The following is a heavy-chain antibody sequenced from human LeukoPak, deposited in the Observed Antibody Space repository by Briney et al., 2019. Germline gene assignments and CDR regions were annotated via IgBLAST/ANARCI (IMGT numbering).Heavy chain of an antibody. D-gene: IGHD3-10*01. J-gene: IGHJ3*02. V-gene: IGHV1-2*02. CDR1: GYTFTGYY. CDR2: INPNSGGT. CDR3: ARPFGSGRRDAFAI. Sequence: ASVEVSCKSSGYTFTGYYMHWVRQDPGQGLEWMGWINPNSGGTNSAQNFQGRVSMTRDTSISTAYMELNRLRSDDTAVYYCARPFGSGRRDAFAIWGQGTVVTVSS.